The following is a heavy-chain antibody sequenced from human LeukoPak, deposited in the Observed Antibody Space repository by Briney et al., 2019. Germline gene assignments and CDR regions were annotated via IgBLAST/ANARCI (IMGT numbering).Heavy chain of an antibody. CDR1: GYTFTSYG. V-gene: IGHV1-18*01. J-gene: IGHJ3*02. CDR2: ISAYNGNT. CDR3: ARDPYDILTGSPRHDAFDI. D-gene: IGHD3-9*01. Sequence: ASVKVSCKASGYTFTSYGISWVRQAPGQGLEWMGWISAYNGNTNYAQKLQGRVTMTTDTSTSTAYMELRSLRSDDTAVYYCARDPYDILTGSPRHDAFDIWGQGTMVTVSS.